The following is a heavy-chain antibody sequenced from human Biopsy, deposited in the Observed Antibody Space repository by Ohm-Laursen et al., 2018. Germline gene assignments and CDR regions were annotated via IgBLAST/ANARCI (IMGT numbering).Heavy chain of an antibody. CDR1: GYTLNELS. CDR3: AADINVWNVNY. CDR2: FAPENGKT. J-gene: IGHJ4*02. D-gene: IGHD1-1*01. V-gene: IGHV1-24*01. Sequence: ASVKVSCKFSGYTLNELSMHWVRQVPGKGLEWMGGFAPENGKTVYAQNFQARVSLTEDTSTDTAYMELRSLRSEDTAVYYCAADINVWNVNYWGQGIQVTVSS.